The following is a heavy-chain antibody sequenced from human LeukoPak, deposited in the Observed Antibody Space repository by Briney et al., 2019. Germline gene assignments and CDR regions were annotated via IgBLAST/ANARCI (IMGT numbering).Heavy chain of an antibody. J-gene: IGHJ4*02. Sequence: GASVKVSCKASGYTFTSYGISWVRQAPGQGLEWMGWISAYNGNTNYAQKLQGRVTMTTDTSTSTAYMELRSLRSDDTAVYYCARDPVSYSSRATGDYWGQGTLVTVSS. CDR1: GYTFTSYG. CDR2: ISAYNGNT. CDR3: ARDPVSYSSRATGDY. V-gene: IGHV1-18*01. D-gene: IGHD6-13*01.